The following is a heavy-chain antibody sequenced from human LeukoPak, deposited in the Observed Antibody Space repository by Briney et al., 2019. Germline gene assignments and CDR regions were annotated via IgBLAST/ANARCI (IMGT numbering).Heavy chain of an antibody. CDR1: GFTFSTYW. CDR3: AKAYSSSWFYWFDP. V-gene: IGHV3-7*01. J-gene: IGHJ5*02. Sequence: PGGSLRLSCAASGFTFSTYWMNWVRQAPGKGPEWVASIKQDGSDKYHVDSVKGRFTISRDNAKNSLYLQMNSLRVEDTAVYYCAKAYSSSWFYWFDPWGQGTLVIVSS. CDR2: IKQDGSDK. D-gene: IGHD6-13*01.